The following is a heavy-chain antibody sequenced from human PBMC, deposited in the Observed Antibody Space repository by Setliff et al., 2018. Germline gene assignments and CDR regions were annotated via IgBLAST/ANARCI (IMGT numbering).Heavy chain of an antibody. D-gene: IGHD2-8*01. V-gene: IGHV1-18*01. Sequence: ASVKVSCKASGYTFINFGISWVRQAPGQGLEWVGWISPYTGNTYYAPRLQDRVTLTADTSTNTAYMELRSLISDDSAVYYCSRLVRFCTRTTCQRLSGDDFWGQGTLVTVSS. J-gene: IGHJ4*02. CDR2: ISPYTGNT. CDR3: SRLVRFCTRTTCQRLSGDDF. CDR1: GYTFINFG.